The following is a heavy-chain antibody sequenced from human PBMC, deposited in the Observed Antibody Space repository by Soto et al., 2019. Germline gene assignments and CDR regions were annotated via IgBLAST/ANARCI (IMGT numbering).Heavy chain of an antibody. V-gene: IGHV3-33*01. CDR1: GFTFSSYG. D-gene: IGHD2-15*01. Sequence: GGSLRLSCAASGFTFSSYGMHWVRQAPGKGLEWVAVIWDDGSNKYYADSVKGRFTISRDNSKNTLYLQMNSLRAEDTAVYYCARGRLGYCSGGSCYGDAFDIWGQGTMVTVSS. CDR3: ARGRLGYCSGGSCYGDAFDI. CDR2: IWDDGSNK. J-gene: IGHJ3*02.